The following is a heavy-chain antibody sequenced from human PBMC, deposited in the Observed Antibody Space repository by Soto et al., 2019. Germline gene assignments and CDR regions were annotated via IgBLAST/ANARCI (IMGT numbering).Heavy chain of an antibody. CDR1: GFSIISFVYY. V-gene: IGHV4-31*03. CDR3: AREVYSEYDPHFDL. Sequence: SDTLSLTCSFSGFSIISFVYYWSFIRQHPGKGLELIAYIYYNWNTYYNPSLKSRVTISMDTSQNQFSLKLRSVTAAEMAVYYCAREVYSEYDPHFDLWGQGNLVNVSS. D-gene: IGHD2-8*01. J-gene: IGHJ4*02. CDR2: IYYNWNT.